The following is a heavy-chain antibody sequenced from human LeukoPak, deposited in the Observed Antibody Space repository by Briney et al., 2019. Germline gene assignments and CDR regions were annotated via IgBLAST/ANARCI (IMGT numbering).Heavy chain of an antibody. D-gene: IGHD3-10*01. J-gene: IGHJ4*02. V-gene: IGHV1-2*02. Sequence: ASVKVSCKASGYTFTGYYIHWVRQAPGQGLEWMGWINPNSGGTNYAQKFQGRVTMTTDTSTSTVYMELRSLRSDDTAVYYCARDDNYGSGQPDDWGQGTLVTVSS. CDR2: INPNSGGT. CDR1: GYTFTGYY. CDR3: ARDDNYGSGQPDD.